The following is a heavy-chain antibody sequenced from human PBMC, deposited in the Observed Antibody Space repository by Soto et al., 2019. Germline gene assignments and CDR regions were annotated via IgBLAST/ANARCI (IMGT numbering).Heavy chain of an antibody. D-gene: IGHD3-10*01. CDR1: GGSISSYY. V-gene: IGHV4-59*01. CDR2: IYYSGST. J-gene: IGHJ6*03. Sequence: SETLSLTCTVSGGSISSYYWSWIRQPPGKGLEWIGYIYYSGSTNYNPSLKSRVTISVDTSKNQFSLKLSSVTAADTAVYYCARVYGSGGNYYYYMDVWGKGTTVTVSS. CDR3: ARVYGSGGNYYYYMDV.